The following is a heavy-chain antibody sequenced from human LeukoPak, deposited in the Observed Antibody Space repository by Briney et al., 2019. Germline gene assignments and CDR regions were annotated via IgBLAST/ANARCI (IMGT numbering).Heavy chain of an antibody. Sequence: AGTLCLTCAASGFTFSSYWMSWVRQAPGKGLEWVANIKQDGSEKYYVDSVKGRFTISRDNAKNSLYLQMNSLRAEDTAVYYCARDRVLSAYWGQGTLVTVSS. J-gene: IGHJ4*02. CDR2: IKQDGSEK. V-gene: IGHV3-7*01. CDR3: ARDRVLSAY. D-gene: IGHD4/OR15-4a*01. CDR1: GFTFSSYW.